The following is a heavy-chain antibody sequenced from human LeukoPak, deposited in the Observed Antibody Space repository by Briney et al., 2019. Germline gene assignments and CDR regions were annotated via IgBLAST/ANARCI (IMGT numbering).Heavy chain of an antibody. CDR1: GFTFNRDW. J-gene: IGHJ4*02. Sequence: GSLRLSCAASGFTFNRDWTAWVRQAPGKGLEWVANKKEDGSEKNYVDSVKGRFTISRDNAVNSVYLQMNDLRAEDTGVYYCATKEPSTSGWSYWGQGTLVTVSS. D-gene: IGHD6-19*01. V-gene: IGHV3-7*01. CDR3: ATKEPSTSGWSY. CDR2: KKEDGSEK.